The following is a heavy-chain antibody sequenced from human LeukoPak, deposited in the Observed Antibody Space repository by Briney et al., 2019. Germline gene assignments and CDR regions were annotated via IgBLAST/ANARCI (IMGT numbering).Heavy chain of an antibody. CDR3: ARDRYGYSWYFDL. D-gene: IGHD5-18*01. CDR1: GGTFSSYA. CDR2: IIPIFGTA. Sequence: VASVKVSCKASGGTFSSYAISWVRQAPGQGLEWMGGIIPIFGTANYAQKFQGRVTITADESTSTAYMELSSLRSEDTAVYYCARDRYGYSWYFDLWGRGTLVTVSS. J-gene: IGHJ2*01. V-gene: IGHV1-69*13.